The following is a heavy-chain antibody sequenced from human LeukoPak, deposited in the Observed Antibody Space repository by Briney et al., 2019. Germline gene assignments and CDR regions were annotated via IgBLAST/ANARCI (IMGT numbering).Heavy chain of an antibody. CDR1: GFTFKTYG. V-gene: IGHV3-30*03. J-gene: IGHJ4*02. CDR2: ISYHGRDK. Sequence: PGGSLRLSCVASGFTFKTYGMHWVRQAPGKGLEWVAVISYHGRDKYYGDSVKGRFTISRDNSKNTLYMQLNGLRGEDTAVYYCARGDWGYCSSTSCRSPFDYWGQGTLVTVSS. D-gene: IGHD2-2*01. CDR3: ARGDWGYCSSTSCRSPFDY.